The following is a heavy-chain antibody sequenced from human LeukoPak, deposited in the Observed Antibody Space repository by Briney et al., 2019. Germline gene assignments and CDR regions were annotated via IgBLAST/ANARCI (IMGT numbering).Heavy chain of an antibody. Sequence: ASVKVSCKASGYTFTGYYMHWVRQAPGQGLEWMGWISAYNGNTNYAQKLQGRVTMTTDTSTSTAYMELRSLRSDDTAVYYCARETPYSSSTKIPRAHDAFDIWGQGTMVTVSS. V-gene: IGHV1-18*04. D-gene: IGHD6-19*01. J-gene: IGHJ3*02. CDR3: ARETPYSSSTKIPRAHDAFDI. CDR2: ISAYNGNT. CDR1: GYTFTGYY.